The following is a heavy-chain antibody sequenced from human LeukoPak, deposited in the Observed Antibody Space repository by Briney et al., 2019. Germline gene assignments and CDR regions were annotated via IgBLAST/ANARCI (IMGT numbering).Heavy chain of an antibody. D-gene: IGHD3-3*01. Sequence: ASVKVSCKASGYTFTGYYMHWVRQAPGQGLEWMGWINPNSGGTNYAQKFQGRVTMTRDTSISTAYMELRSLRSDDTAVYYCARDGRITIFGVVIIDFDYWGQGTLVTVSS. CDR3: ARDGRITIFGVVIIDFDY. V-gene: IGHV1-2*02. J-gene: IGHJ4*02. CDR1: GYTFTGYY. CDR2: INPNSGGT.